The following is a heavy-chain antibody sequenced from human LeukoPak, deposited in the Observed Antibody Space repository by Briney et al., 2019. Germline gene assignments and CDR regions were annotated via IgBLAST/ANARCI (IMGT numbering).Heavy chain of an antibody. D-gene: IGHD6-6*01. Sequence: SVKVSCKASGGTFSSYAISWVRQAPGQGLEWMGRIIPILGIANYAQKFQGRVTITADKSTSTAYMELSSLRSEDTAVYYCASVEYSSSSGGYWGQGTLVTVSS. J-gene: IGHJ4*02. V-gene: IGHV1-69*04. CDR1: GGTFSSYA. CDR3: ASVEYSSSSGGY. CDR2: IIPILGIA.